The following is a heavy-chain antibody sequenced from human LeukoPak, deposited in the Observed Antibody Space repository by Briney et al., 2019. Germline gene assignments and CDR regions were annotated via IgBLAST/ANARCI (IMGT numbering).Heavy chain of an antibody. CDR3: ARDSLDSSSWYGELDP. CDR2: ISYDGSNK. CDR1: GFTFSSYA. Sequence: LAGRSLRLSCAASGFTFSSYAMHWVRQAPGKGLEWVAVISYDGSNKYYADSVKGRFTISRDNSKNTLYLQMNSLRAEDTAVYYCARDSLDSSSWYGELDPWGQGTLVTVSS. D-gene: IGHD6-13*01. V-gene: IGHV3-30*04. J-gene: IGHJ5*02.